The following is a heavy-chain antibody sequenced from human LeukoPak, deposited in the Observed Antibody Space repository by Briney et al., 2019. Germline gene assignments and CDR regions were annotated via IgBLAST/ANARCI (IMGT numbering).Heavy chain of an antibody. J-gene: IGHJ6*03. CDR2: IIPIFGTA. V-gene: IGHV1-69*13. Sequence: SVKVSCKASGGTFSSYAISWVRQAPGQGLEWMGGIIPIFGTANYAQKFQGRVTITADESTSTAYMELSSLRSEDTAVYYCARGGGNYYGSGSYYNRYYYYYMDVWGKGTTVTISS. CDR3: ARGGGNYYGSGSYYNRYYYYYMDV. D-gene: IGHD3-10*01. CDR1: GGTFSSYA.